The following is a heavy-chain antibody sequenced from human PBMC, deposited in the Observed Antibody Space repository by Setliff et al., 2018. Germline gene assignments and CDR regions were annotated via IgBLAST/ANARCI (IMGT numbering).Heavy chain of an antibody. CDR3: ARSLSSGSYWNPRPFYSDS. Sequence: PSETLSLTCSVAGGSMSNYFWSWVRRPPGKGLEWIGFISSGGSTIYSPSLKSRVTISVDTSKNQFALKLSSVTAADTAVYFCARSLSSGSYWNPRPFYSDSWGQGTLVTVSS. CDR2: ISSGGST. CDR1: GGSMSNYF. J-gene: IGHJ4*02. D-gene: IGHD3-10*01. V-gene: IGHV4-4*08.